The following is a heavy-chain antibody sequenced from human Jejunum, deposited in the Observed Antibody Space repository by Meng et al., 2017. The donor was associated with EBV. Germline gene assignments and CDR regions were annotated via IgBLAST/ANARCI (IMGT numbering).Heavy chain of an antibody. V-gene: IGHV2-5*02. D-gene: IGHD1-1*01. J-gene: IGHJ4*02. CDR3: AHRENWNFDY. Sequence: QITLKESGPTLVKPXQTXTLTCTFSGFSLSTSGVAVGWIRQPPGKALEWLALIYGDDNKRYSPSLKSRFTITKDTSRNQVVLTMTNMDPADTATYYCAHRENWNFDYWGQGTLVTVSS. CDR2: IYGDDNK. CDR1: GFSLSTSGVA.